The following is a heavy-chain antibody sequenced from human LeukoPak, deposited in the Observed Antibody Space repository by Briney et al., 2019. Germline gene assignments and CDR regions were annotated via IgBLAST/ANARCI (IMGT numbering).Heavy chain of an antibody. Sequence: SETLSLTCAVYGGSFSSYYWSWIRQPPGKGLEWIGKINHIGGTNYSPSLKSRVTISVDMSKNQFSLKLSSVTAADTAVYYCARLIYYDSSGYLDYWGQGSLVTVSS. D-gene: IGHD3-22*01. J-gene: IGHJ4*02. CDR2: INHIGGT. V-gene: IGHV4-34*01. CDR3: ARLIYYDSSGYLDY. CDR1: GGSFSSYY.